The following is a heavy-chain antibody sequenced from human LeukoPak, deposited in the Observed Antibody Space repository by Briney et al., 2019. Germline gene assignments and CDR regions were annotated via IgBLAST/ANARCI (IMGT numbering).Heavy chain of an antibody. D-gene: IGHD1-14*01. V-gene: IGHV3-21*01. CDR2: ISRSSSDI. CDR1: GFILSN. J-gene: IGHJ6*02. CDR3: ARLRKITFNYYYGMGV. Sequence: GGSLRLSCAASGFILSNMNWVRQAPGKGLEWVSSISRSSSDIFYADSLKGRFTISRDNAKNSLYLQMNSLRAEDTAVYYCARLRKITFNYYYGMGVWGQGTTVTVSS.